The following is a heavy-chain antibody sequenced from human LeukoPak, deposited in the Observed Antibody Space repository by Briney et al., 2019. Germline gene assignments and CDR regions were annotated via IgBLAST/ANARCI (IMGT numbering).Heavy chain of an antibody. J-gene: IGHJ6*03. Sequence: ASVKVSCKASGYTFTSYGISWVRQAPGQGLEWMGWISAYNGNTNYAQKLQGRVTMTTDTSTSTAYMELRSLRSDDTAVYYCARVTYGSGSYWDYYYYYMDVWGKGTTVTVSS. D-gene: IGHD3-10*01. CDR2: ISAYNGNT. V-gene: IGHV1-18*01. CDR1: GYTFTSYG. CDR3: ARVTYGSGSYWDYYYYYMDV.